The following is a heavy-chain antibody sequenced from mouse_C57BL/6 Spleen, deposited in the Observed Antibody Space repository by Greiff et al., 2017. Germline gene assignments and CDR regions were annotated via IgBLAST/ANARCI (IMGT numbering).Heavy chain of an antibody. V-gene: IGHV1-69*01. J-gene: IGHJ1*03. Sequence: QVQLQQPGAELVMPGASVKLSCKASGYTFTSYWMHWVKQRPGQGLEWIGEIDPSDSYTNYNQKFKGKATLTVDKSSSTAYMQLSSLTSEDSAVYYCARRRFDVWGTGTTVTVSS. CDR2: IDPSDSYT. CDR1: GYTFTSYW. CDR3: ARRRFDV.